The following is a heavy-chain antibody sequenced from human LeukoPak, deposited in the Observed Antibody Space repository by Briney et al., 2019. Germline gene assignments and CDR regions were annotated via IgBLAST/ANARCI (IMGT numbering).Heavy chain of an antibody. CDR3: AGSDHDYVWGSYFENAFDI. V-gene: IGHV7-4-1*02. D-gene: IGHD3-16*01. Sequence: ASVKVSCKASGYTFTSYAMNWVRQAPGQGLEWMGWINTNTGNPTYAQGFTGRFVFSLDTSVSTAYLQISSLKAEDTAVYYCAGSDHDYVWGSYFENAFDIWGQGTMVTVSS. CDR1: GYTFTSYA. J-gene: IGHJ3*02. CDR2: INTNTGNP.